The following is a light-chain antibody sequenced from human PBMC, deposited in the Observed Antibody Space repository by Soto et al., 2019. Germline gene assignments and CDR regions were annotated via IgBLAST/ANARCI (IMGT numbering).Light chain of an antibody. Sequence: PGERATLSCRASQSIRSDYLAGYQQKPGQTPRLLSYGASSRAPGMPPRFSSSGSGTTDSPPSSSLQPEDFAVSYCQRYGSSTPITFGQGTKVDIK. CDR1: QSIRSDY. V-gene: IGKV3-20*01. J-gene: IGKJ1*01. CDR3: QRYGSSTPIT. CDR2: GAS.